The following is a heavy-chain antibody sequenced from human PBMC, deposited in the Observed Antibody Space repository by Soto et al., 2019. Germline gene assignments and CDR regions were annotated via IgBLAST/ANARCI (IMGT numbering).Heavy chain of an antibody. D-gene: IGHD3-22*01. V-gene: IGHV1-2*02. CDR3: ARSFAGFRVYDSSGHDAFDI. CDR1: GYTFTGYY. Sequence: GASVKVSCKASGYTFTGYYMHCVRQAPGQVLEWMGWINPNSGGTNYAQKFQGRVTMTRDTSISTAYMELSRLRSDDTAVYYCARSFAGFRVYDSSGHDAFDIWGQGTMVTVSS. J-gene: IGHJ3*02. CDR2: INPNSGGT.